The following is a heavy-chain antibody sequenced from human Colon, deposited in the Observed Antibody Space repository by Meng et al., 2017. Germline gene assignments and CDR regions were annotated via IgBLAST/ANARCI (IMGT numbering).Heavy chain of an antibody. D-gene: IGHD3-22*01. CDR2: IDWDDDK. V-gene: IGHV2-70*04. CDR1: GFLLSTTGMR. CDR3: ARTINYDSSNYIPFDY. Sequence: SGPTLVKPTQTFTLTCTFSGFLLSTTGMRVSWIRQPPGKALEWLARIDWDDDKFYSTSLKTRLTISKDTSKNQVVLTMTNMDPVDTATYYCARTINYDSSNYIPFDYWGQGTLVTVSS. J-gene: IGHJ4*02.